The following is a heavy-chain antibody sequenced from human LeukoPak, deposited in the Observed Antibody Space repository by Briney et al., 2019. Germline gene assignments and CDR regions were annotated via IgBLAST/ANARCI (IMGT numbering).Heavy chain of an antibody. J-gene: IGHJ4*02. CDR1: GGSISGYY. Sequence: SETLSLTCTVSGGSISGYYWTWIRQPPGKGLDWVANIYNSGTSNYNPSLRSRLTISVDTSKNQVSLRLTSVTAADTAIYYCARHFGSTQDYFDSWGQGILVTVSS. CDR2: IYNSGTS. D-gene: IGHD3-16*01. V-gene: IGHV4-59*08. CDR3: ARHFGSTQDYFDS.